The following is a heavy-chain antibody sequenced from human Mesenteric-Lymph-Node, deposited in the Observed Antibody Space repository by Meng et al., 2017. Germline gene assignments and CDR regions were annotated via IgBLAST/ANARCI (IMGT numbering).Heavy chain of an antibody. Sequence: SCKASGYTFTSYYINWVRQAPGKGLEWVSSISSSSYIYYADSVKGRFTISRDNAKNSLYLQMNSLRAEDTAVYYCASTRYCSGGSCYSYYYYGMDVWGRGTTVTVSS. V-gene: IGHV3-69-1*01. D-gene: IGHD2-15*01. J-gene: IGHJ6*02. CDR3: ASTRYCSGGSCYSYYYYGMDV. CDR1: GYTFTSYY. CDR2: ISSSSYI.